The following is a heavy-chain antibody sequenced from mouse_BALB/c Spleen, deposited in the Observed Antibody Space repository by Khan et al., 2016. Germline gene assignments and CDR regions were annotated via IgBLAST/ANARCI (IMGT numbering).Heavy chain of an antibody. CDR3: ARGRGSSYVDYAMDY. CDR2: INTYTGEP. D-gene: IGHD1-1*01. J-gene: IGHJ4*01. CDR1: GYTFTNYG. V-gene: IGHV9-3-1*01. Sequence: QIQLVQSGPELKKPGETVKISCKASGYTFTNYGMNWVKQAPGKGLKWMGWINTYTGEPTYADDFKGRFAFSLETSASTAYLQINNLKNEDTATYGCARGRGSSYVDYAMDYWGQGTSGTVSS.